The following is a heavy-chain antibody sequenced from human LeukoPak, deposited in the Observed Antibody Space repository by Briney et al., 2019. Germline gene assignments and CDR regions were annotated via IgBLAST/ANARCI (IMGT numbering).Heavy chain of an antibody. CDR1: GYTFTSYG. CDR2: ISAYNGNT. V-gene: IGHV1-18*04. CDR3: ARVSTSCYEFDY. Sequence: ASVKVSCKASGYTFTSYGISWVRQAPGQGLEWMGWISAYNGNTDYAQKLQGRVTMTTDTSTSTAYMELRSLRSDDTAVYYCARVSTSCYEFDYWGQGTLVTVSS. J-gene: IGHJ4*02. D-gene: IGHD2-2*01.